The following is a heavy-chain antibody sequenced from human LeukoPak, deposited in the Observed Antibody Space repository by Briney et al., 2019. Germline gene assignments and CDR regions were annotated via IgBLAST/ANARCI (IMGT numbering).Heavy chain of an antibody. V-gene: IGHV4-34*01. Sequence: NPSETLSLTCAVYGGSFSGYYWSWIRQPPGKGLEWIGEINHSGSTNYNPSLKSRVTISVDTSKSQFSLKLSSVTAADTAVYYCARGHGYCSSTSCNYYFDYWGQGTLVTVSS. D-gene: IGHD2-2*01. CDR2: INHSGST. CDR1: GGSFSGYY. J-gene: IGHJ4*02. CDR3: ARGHGYCSSTSCNYYFDY.